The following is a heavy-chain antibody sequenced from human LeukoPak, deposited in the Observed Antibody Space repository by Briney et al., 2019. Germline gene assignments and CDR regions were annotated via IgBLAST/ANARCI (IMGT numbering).Heavy chain of an antibody. CDR3: ARDNDYGDYFRPYSFDY. J-gene: IGHJ4*02. Sequence: PSGTLSLTCAVSGGSISSSNWWSWVRQPPGKGLEWIGEIYHSGSTYYNPSLKSRVTISVDTSKNQFSLKLSSVTAADTAVYYCARDNDYGDYFRPYSFDYWGQGTLVTVSS. D-gene: IGHD4-17*01. V-gene: IGHV4-4*02. CDR1: GGSISSSNW. CDR2: IYHSGST.